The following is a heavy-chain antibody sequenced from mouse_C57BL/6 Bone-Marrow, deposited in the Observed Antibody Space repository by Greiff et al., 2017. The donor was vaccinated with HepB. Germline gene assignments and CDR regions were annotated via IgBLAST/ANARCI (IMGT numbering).Heavy chain of an antibody. Sequence: VQLQQPGAELVKPGASVKLSCKASGYTFTSYWMQWVKQRPGLGLEWIGEIDPSDSYTNYNQKFKGKATLTVDTSSSTAYMQLSSLTSEDSAVYYCARGGYDYWGQGTTLTVSS. J-gene: IGHJ2*01. V-gene: IGHV1-50*01. CDR1: GYTFTSYW. CDR3: ARGGYDY. CDR2: IDPSDSYT.